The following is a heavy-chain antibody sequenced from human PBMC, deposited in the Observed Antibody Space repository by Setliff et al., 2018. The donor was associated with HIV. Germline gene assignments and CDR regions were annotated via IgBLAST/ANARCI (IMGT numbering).Heavy chain of an antibody. CDR1: GYSFTTYG. Sequence: VSVKVSCKASGYSFTTYGISWVRQAPGQGLEWVGWISVYNGQTLYAQKVQDRITVTMDIPKDTAYMELRGLTPDDTAVYYCARGHHFYWYFDLWGPGTLVTVSS. V-gene: IGHV1-18*01. CDR3: ARGHHFYWYFDL. J-gene: IGHJ2*01. CDR2: ISVYNGQT.